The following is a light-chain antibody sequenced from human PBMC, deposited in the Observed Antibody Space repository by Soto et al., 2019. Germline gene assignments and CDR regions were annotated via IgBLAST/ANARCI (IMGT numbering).Light chain of an antibody. Sequence: EIVLTQSPATLSLSPGERATFSCRASQSVSSYLAWYQQKPGQAPRLLIYDASNRATGIPARFSGSGSGTDVTLTISSLEAEDFAVYYCQQRSNWPLTFGGGTKVEIK. CDR2: DAS. J-gene: IGKJ4*01. V-gene: IGKV3-11*01. CDR3: QQRSNWPLT. CDR1: QSVSSY.